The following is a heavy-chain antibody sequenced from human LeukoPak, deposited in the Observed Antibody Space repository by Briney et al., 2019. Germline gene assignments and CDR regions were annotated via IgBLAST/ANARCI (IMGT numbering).Heavy chain of an antibody. V-gene: IGHV1-2*02. Sequence: ASVKVSCKASVYTLTDYYMHWVRQAPGQGLEWMGWINPNSGGTNYAQKFQGRVTMTRDTSISTAYMDLSGLTSDDTAVYYCARASIHIVVEPPATQRFDPWGQGTLVTVSS. J-gene: IGHJ5*01. CDR3: ARASIHIVVEPPATQRFDP. D-gene: IGHD2-2*01. CDR1: VYTLTDYY. CDR2: INPNSGGT.